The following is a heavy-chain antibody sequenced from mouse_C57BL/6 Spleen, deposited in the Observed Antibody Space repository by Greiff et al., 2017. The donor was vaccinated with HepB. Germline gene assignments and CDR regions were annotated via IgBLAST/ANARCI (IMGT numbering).Heavy chain of an antibody. CDR1: GYTFTDYY. CDR2: IYPGSGNT. Sequence: VQLQQSGAELVRPGASVKLSCKASGYTFTDYYINWVKQRPGQGLEWIARIYPGSGNTYYNEKFKGKATLTAEKSSSTAYMQLSSLTSEDSAVYFCARRYDYGGFAYWGQGTLVTVSA. V-gene: IGHV1-76*01. D-gene: IGHD2-4*01. J-gene: IGHJ3*01. CDR3: ARRYDYGGFAY.